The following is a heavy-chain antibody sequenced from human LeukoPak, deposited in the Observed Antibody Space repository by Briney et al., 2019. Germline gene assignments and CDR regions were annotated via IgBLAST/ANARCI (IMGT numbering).Heavy chain of an antibody. J-gene: IGHJ6*02. V-gene: IGHV3-30-3*01. D-gene: IGHD3-22*01. CDR1: GFTFSSYA. CDR2: ISCDGSNK. Sequence: GGSLRLSCAASGFTFSSYAMHWVRQAPGKGLEWVAVISCDGSNKYYADSVKGRFTISRDNSKNTLYLQMNSLRAEDTAVYYCARSIKPGTYYYDSSGYYPDYYYYYGMDVWGQGTTLTVSS. CDR3: ARSIKPGTYYYDSSGYYPDYYYYYGMDV.